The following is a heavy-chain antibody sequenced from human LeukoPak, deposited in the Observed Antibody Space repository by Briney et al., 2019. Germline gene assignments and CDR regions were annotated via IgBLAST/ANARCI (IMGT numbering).Heavy chain of an antibody. V-gene: IGHV4-59*01. J-gene: IGHJ4*02. CDR3: ARDLSHCSSTSCYDH. CDR1: GGSFSSYY. D-gene: IGHD2-2*01. CDR2: IYYSGST. Sequence: SETLSLTCTVSGGSFSSYYWSWIRQPPGKGLEWIGYIYYSGSTNYNPSLKSRVTISVDTSKNQFSLKLSSVTAADTAVYYCARDLSHCSSTSCYDHWGQGTLVTVSS.